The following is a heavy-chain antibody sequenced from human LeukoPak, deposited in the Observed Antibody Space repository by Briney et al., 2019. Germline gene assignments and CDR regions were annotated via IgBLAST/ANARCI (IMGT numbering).Heavy chain of an antibody. CDR1: GYTFTSYA. CDR3: ARDKGYFDSSGYYYRYYYYFGMDV. J-gene: IGHJ6*02. Sequence: ASVKVSCKASGYTFTSYAVHWVRQAPGQRPEWMGWINADNGNTKYSQTFQDRVTITRDTSANTAYMELSSLRSEDTAVYYCARDKGYFDSSGYYYRYYYYFGMDVWGQGTTVTVSS. CDR2: INADNGNT. D-gene: IGHD3-22*01. V-gene: IGHV1-3*01.